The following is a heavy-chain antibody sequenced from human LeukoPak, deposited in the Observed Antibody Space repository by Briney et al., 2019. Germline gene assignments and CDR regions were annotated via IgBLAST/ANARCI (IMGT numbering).Heavy chain of an antibody. CDR2: VHLDGRT. CDR3: AREGGFYRPLDY. J-gene: IGHJ4*02. CDR1: GGSITTPNW. Sequence: PSETLSLTCGVSGGSITTPNWWTWVRQPPGKGLEWIGEVHLDGRTNYNPSLESRLTISADLSENHISQRLSSGTAAATAVYYCAREGGFYRPLDYSGQGTLVTVSS. V-gene: IGHV4-4*02. D-gene: IGHD3-3*01.